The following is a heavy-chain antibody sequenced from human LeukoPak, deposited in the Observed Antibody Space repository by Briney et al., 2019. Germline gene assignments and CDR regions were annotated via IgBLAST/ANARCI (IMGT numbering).Heavy chain of an antibody. CDR3: ARTYCGGDCYSGGPDDY. J-gene: IGHJ4*02. CDR1: GGSISSGSYY. V-gene: IGHV4-61*02. D-gene: IGHD2-21*02. CDR2: IYTSGST. Sequence: SETLSLTCTVSGGSISSGSYYWSWIRQPAGKGLEWIVRIYTSGSTNYNPSLKSQVTISVDTSKNQFSLKLSSVTAADTAVYYCARTYCGGDCYSGGPDDYWGQGTLVTVSS.